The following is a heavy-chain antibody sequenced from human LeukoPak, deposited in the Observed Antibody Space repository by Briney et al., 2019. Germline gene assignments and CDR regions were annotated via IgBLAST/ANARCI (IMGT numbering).Heavy chain of an antibody. J-gene: IGHJ4*02. V-gene: IGHV4-59*08. CDR3: ARRAYGSGSFNRYHFDY. Sequence: PSETLSLTCTVSGGSISKYYWSWIRQPPGKGLEWIGYIYYSGSTNYNPSLKSRVTISVDTSSNQFSLELNSVTAADRAVSHCARRAYGSGSFNRYHFDYWGQGTLVAVSS. CDR1: GGSISKYY. CDR2: IYYSGST. D-gene: IGHD3-10*01.